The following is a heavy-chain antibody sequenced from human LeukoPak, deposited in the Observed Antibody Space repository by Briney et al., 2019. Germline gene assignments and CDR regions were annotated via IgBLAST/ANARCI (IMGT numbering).Heavy chain of an antibody. CDR1: GYTFTDYY. Sequence: ASVKVSCKASGYTFTDYYIHWVRQAPGQGLEWMAWMNPNRGDTTYAQKFQGRVTMTRDTSISTAYMELSRLRFDDTAVYYCATNKEGKSLDYWGQGTLVTVSS. V-gene: IGHV1-2*02. J-gene: IGHJ4*02. CDR3: ATNKEGKSLDY. CDR2: MNPNRGDT.